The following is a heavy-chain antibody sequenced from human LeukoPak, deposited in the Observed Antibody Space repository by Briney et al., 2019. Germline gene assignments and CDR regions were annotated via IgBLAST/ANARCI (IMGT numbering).Heavy chain of an antibody. CDR1: GYTFTDYY. Sequence: ASVKVSCKASGYTFTDYYIHWVRQAPGQGLEWMAWMNPNRGDTTYAQKFQGRVTMTRDTSISTAYMELSRLRFDDTAVYYCATNKEGKSLDYWGQGTLVTVSS. V-gene: IGHV1-2*02. J-gene: IGHJ4*02. CDR3: ATNKEGKSLDY. CDR2: MNPNRGDT.